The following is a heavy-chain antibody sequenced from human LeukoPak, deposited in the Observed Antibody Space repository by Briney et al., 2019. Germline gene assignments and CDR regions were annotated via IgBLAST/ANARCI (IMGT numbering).Heavy chain of an antibody. V-gene: IGHV4-4*07. CDR2: IYTSGST. D-gene: IGHD3-10*01. CDR3: ARAVGSGSFQTYYYYMDV. Sequence: SETLSFTCTVPCDSISSYYGSWIRQPARKGLEWIGGIYTSGSTNYNPSLKSRVTMSVDTSKNQFCLKLSSVTAADTAVYYCARAVGSGSFQTYYYYMDVWGKGTTVTISS. J-gene: IGHJ6*03. CDR1: CDSISSYY.